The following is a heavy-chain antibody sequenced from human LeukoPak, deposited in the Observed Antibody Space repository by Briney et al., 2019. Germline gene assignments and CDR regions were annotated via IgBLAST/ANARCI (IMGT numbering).Heavy chain of an antibody. V-gene: IGHV4-59*08. D-gene: IGHD3-9*01. Sequence: KASETLSLTCTVSGGSISNYYWNWIRQPPGKGLEWIGYIYYSGTTNYNPSLKSRVSMSVDTSKNQFSLKLSSVTAADTAVYYCATHDILTGRVPPEDQAHYYYMDVWGKGTTVTVSS. CDR1: GGSISNYY. J-gene: IGHJ6*03. CDR3: ATHDILTGRVPPEDQAHYYYMDV. CDR2: IYYSGTT.